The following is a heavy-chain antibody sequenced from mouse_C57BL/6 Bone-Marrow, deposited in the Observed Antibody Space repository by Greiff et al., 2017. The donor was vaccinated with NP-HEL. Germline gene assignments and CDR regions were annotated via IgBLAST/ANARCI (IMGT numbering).Heavy chain of an antibody. D-gene: IGHD2-2*01. CDR3: AREVRWLRRVYWYFDV. V-gene: IGHV1-53*01. CDR2: INPSNGGT. J-gene: IGHJ1*03. Sequence: QVQLQQPGTELVKPGTSVKLSCKSSGYTFTSYWMHWVKQRPGQGLEWIGNINPSNGGTNYNEKFKSKATLTVDKSSSTAYMQLSSLTSDDSAVYYCAREVRWLRRVYWYFDVWDTGTTVTVSS. CDR1: GYTFTSYW.